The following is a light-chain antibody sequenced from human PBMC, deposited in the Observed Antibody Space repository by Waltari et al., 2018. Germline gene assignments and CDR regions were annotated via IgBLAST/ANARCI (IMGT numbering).Light chain of an antibody. V-gene: IGLV2-14*03. CDR3: SASTSSFSLVL. CDR2: DVT. Sequence: QSALTQPASVSGSPGQSITISCTGSSSDIGSYNYLSWYQQHPGKAPKLMIYDVTNRPSGVSNRFSGSKSGNTASLTISGLQTEDEADYYCSASTSSFSLVLFGGGTKLTVL. J-gene: IGLJ2*01. CDR1: SSDIGSYNY.